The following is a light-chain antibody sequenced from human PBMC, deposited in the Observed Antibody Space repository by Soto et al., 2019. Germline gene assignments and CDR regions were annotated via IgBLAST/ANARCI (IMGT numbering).Light chain of an antibody. V-gene: IGKV3-15*01. Sequence: EIVMTQSPATLSVSPGERATLSCRASQSVSSKLAWYQQKPGQAPRLLIYGASTRATGIPARFSGSGSGTEFTLTISSLQSEDFAVYYCQQYYNWPPITFGQGTRLDIK. J-gene: IGKJ5*01. CDR3: QQYYNWPPIT. CDR1: QSVSSK. CDR2: GAS.